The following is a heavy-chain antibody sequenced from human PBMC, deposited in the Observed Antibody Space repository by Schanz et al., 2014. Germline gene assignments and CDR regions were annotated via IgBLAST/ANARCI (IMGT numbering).Heavy chain of an antibody. Sequence: EVQLLESGGGLVRPGGSLRLSCAASGFTFSTYAMSWVRQAPGKGLEWVSAISGSGGSTYYADSVKGRFTISRDNSKNTLYLQMNSLRAEDTAVYYCARDRGYCSGGSCLTFDYWGQGTLVTVSS. V-gene: IGHV3-23*01. CDR2: ISGSGGST. CDR1: GFTFSTYA. CDR3: ARDRGYCSGGSCLTFDY. J-gene: IGHJ4*02. D-gene: IGHD2-15*01.